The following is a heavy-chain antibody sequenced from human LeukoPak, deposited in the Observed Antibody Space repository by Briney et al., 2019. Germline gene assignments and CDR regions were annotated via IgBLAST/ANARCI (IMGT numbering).Heavy chain of an antibody. Sequence: TSETLSLTCTVSGGSMSGSYWSWIRQPPGKGLEWIGYIYYSGNTEYNPSLKSRVTISIDTSKNQFSLKLSSVTAADTAVYYCATYGDYGRFDYWGQGTLVTVSS. J-gene: IGHJ4*02. V-gene: IGHV4-59*12. CDR2: IYYSGNT. D-gene: IGHD4-17*01. CDR3: ATYGDYGRFDY. CDR1: GGSMSGSY.